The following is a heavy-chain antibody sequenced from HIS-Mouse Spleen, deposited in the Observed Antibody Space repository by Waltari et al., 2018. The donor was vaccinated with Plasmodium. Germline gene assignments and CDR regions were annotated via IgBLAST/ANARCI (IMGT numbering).Heavy chain of an antibody. CDR2: INHSGST. J-gene: IGHJ3*02. D-gene: IGHD3-9*01. CDR1: GGSFSGYY. CDR3: ARAPIRDAFDI. V-gene: IGHV4-34*01. Sequence: QVQLQQWGAGLLKPSETLSLTCAVYGGSFSGYYWSWIRQPPGKGLEWIGEINHSGSTNYNPSFKSRVTSSVDTSKNHFSLKLSSVTAADTAVYYCARAPIRDAFDIWGQGTMVTVSS.